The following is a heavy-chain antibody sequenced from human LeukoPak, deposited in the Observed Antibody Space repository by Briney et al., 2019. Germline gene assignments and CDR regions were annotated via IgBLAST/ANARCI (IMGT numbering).Heavy chain of an antibody. V-gene: IGHV3-21*05. J-gene: IGHJ4*02. Sequence: GGSLRLSCAASGFTFSSYSMNWVRQAPGKGLEWVSYISSCSNIFYADSVKGRFTLSRDHSKNPLFLEMNSLRAEDTGVYFCAALYGSARGAFDSWGQGPLDSVSS. CDR3: AALYGSARGAFDS. CDR2: ISSCSNI. CDR1: GFTFSSYS. D-gene: IGHD3-10*01.